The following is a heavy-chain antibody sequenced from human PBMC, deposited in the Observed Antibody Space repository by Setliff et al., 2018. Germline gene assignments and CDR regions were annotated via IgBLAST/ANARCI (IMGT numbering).Heavy chain of an antibody. V-gene: IGHV4-38-2*01. CDR3: ARAKTRILGV. J-gene: IGHJ6*04. D-gene: IGHD2-15*01. Sequence: SETLSLTCAVSDYSISSGYYWGWIQQPPGKGLEWIGEINHSGSTNYNPSLKSRVTISVDTSKNQFSLKLSSVTAADTAVYYCARAKTRILGVWGKGTTVTSPQ. CDR1: DYSISSGYY. CDR2: INHSGST.